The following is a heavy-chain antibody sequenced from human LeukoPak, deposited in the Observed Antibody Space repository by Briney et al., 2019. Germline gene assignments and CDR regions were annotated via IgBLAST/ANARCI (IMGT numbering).Heavy chain of an antibody. CDR1: SGPFHSYY. J-gene: IGHJ4*02. D-gene: IGHD4-17*01. CDR2: HYDSGST. V-gene: IGHV4-59*08. CDR3: ARHSWVNGYFDY. Sequence: SETLSLTCTVSSGPFHSYYWSWIRQAPGKGLEWIGYHYDSGSTHYNPSLKSRVTISLDTSKNQFSLNLSSVTAADTAVYYCARHSWVNGYFDYWGQGTLVTVSS.